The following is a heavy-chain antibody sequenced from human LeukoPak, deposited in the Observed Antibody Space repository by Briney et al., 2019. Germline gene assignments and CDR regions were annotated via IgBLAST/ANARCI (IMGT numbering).Heavy chain of an antibody. CDR3: ARVFQGSSQLGNAFDV. V-gene: IGHV3-21*01. Sequence: GGYLRLSCAAYGFTFSSYSMNWVRQAPGKGLEWVSSISSSSSYIYYAASVKGRFTISRDNAKNSLYLQMNSLRAEDTAVYYCARVFQGSSQLGNAFDVWGQGTMVTVSS. D-gene: IGHD3-10*01. J-gene: IGHJ3*01. CDR2: ISSSSSYI. CDR1: GFTFSSYS.